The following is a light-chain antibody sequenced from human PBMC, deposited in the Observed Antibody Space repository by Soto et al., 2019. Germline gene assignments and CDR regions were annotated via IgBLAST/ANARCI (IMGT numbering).Light chain of an antibody. CDR2: KAS. Sequence: IQVTQSPSTLSASVGDRVTITCRASQSIINWLGWYQQKPGKAPKLLIYKASSLESGVPSRFSGSGSGTDFTLTINRLQPDDFATYYCQQYNSLPWTFGPGTKVDIK. V-gene: IGKV1-5*03. J-gene: IGKJ1*01. CDR1: QSIINW. CDR3: QQYNSLPWT.